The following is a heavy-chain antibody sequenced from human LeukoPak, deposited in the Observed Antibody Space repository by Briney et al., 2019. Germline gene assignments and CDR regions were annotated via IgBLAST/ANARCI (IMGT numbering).Heavy chain of an antibody. CDR3: ARAVIVVVPAATRYYYYYGMDV. CDR1: GVSISSSSYY. D-gene: IGHD2-2*01. J-gene: IGHJ6*02. Sequence: SETLSLTCTVSGVSISSSSYYWGWIRQPPGKGLEWIGTIYYSGSTYYNPSLKSRVTISVDMSKNQFSLQLSSVTAADTAVYYCARAVIVVVPAATRYYYYYGMDVWGQGATVTVSS. V-gene: IGHV4-39*01. CDR2: IYYSGST.